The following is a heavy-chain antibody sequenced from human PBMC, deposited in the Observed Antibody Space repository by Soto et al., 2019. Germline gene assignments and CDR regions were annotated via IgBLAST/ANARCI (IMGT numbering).Heavy chain of an antibody. D-gene: IGHD1-26*01. CDR1: GFTFSSYG. Sequence: GGSLRLSCAASGFTFSSYGMHWVRQAPGKGLEWVAVISYDGSDKYYADSVKGRFTISRDNSKNTLYLQMNSLRAEDTAVYYCAKGWELLSAFDIWGQGTMVTVSS. J-gene: IGHJ3*02. V-gene: IGHV3-30*18. CDR3: AKGWELLSAFDI. CDR2: ISYDGSDK.